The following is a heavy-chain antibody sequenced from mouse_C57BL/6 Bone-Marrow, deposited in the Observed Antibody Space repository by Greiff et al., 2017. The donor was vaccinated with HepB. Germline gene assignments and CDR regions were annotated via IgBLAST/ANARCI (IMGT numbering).Heavy chain of an antibody. CDR3: AREGAVVATRFAY. CDR1: GYTFTSYW. V-gene: IGHV1-64*01. D-gene: IGHD1-1*01. CDR2: IHPNSGST. J-gene: IGHJ3*01. Sequence: QVQLQQPGAELVKPGASVKLSCKASGYTFTSYWMHWVKQRPGQGLEWIGMIHPNSGSTNYNEKFKSKATLTVDKSSSTAYMQLSSLTSEDSAVYYCAREGAVVATRFAYWGQGTLVTVSA.